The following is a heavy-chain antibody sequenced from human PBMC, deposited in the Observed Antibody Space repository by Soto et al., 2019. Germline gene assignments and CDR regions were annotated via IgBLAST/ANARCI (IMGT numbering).Heavy chain of an antibody. CDR3: ARDIGPRYSSSAVYGMDV. CDR1: GGSLSDYF. D-gene: IGHD6-6*01. V-gene: IGHV4-34*01. CDR2: INHLGSI. J-gene: IGHJ6*02. Sequence: SETLSLTCVVSGGSLSDYFWSWIRQPPGMALEWIGEINHLGSINYNPSLKSRVTMSVDTSKNQFSLTLNSVTAEDTAVYYCARDIGPRYSSSAVYGMDVWGQGTTVTVSS.